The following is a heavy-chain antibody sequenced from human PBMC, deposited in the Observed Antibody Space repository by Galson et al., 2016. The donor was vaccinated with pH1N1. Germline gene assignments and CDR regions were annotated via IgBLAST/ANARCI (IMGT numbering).Heavy chain of an antibody. CDR1: GFVFRNYW. D-gene: IGHD4-11*01. Sequence: SLRLSCAASGFVFRNYWMTWARQAPGKGLEWVANIKGDGSEKNYVDSVKGRFAISRDNAKNSVFLQMNSLRAEDTAIYYCVRDGADSNYVAGTDYYYYFMDGWGKGTTVTVSS. CDR2: IKGDGSEK. CDR3: VRDGADSNYVAGTDYYYYFMDG. V-gene: IGHV3-7*01. J-gene: IGHJ6*03.